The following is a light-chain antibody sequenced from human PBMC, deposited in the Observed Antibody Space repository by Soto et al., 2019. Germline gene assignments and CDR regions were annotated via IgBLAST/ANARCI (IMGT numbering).Light chain of an antibody. CDR1: QSLQYTDGDTY. Sequence: EVVMTQSPRSLPVTLGPPASISCGSSQSLQYTDGDTYVNWFQQRPGQSPRRLIYKVSNRDAGVSDRFSGSGSGTNFTLKISRVEAEDVGVYYCMQATQWPRTFGPGTKLEIK. J-gene: IGKJ2*02. V-gene: IGKV2-30*01. CDR3: MQATQWPRT. CDR2: KVS.